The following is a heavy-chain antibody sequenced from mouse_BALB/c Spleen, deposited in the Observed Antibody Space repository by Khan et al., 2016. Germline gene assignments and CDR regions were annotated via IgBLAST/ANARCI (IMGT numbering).Heavy chain of an antibody. CDR1: GYDFSRYW. D-gene: IGHD1-1*01. J-gene: IGHJ2*01. CDR3: ARLYYYGTSDY. CDR2: INPDSSTI. V-gene: IGHV4-1*02. Sequence: EVKLLESGGGLVQPGGSLKLSCAASGYDFSRYWMNWVRQAPGKGLEWIGEINPDSSTINYTPSLKDKFIISRDNAKNTLYLQLGKVRSEDTALYYCARLYYYGTSDYWGQGTTLTVSS.